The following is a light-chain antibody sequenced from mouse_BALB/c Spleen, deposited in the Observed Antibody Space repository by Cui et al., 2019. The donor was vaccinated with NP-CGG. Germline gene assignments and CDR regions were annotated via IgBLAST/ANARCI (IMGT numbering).Light chain of an antibody. V-gene: IGLV1*01. CDR1: TEAVTTNNY. CDR3: ALWYSNHWV. Sequence: HAVVTQESALTTSPGETVTLTCRSSTEAVTTNNYANWVQEKPDHLFTGLIGGTNNRAPGVPARFSGSLIGDKAVLTITGAQTEDEAIYFCALWYSNHWVFGGGTKLTVL. CDR2: GTN. J-gene: IGLJ1*01.